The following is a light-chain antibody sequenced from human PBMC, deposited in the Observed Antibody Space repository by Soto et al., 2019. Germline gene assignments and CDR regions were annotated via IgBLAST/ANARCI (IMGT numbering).Light chain of an antibody. CDR3: SSYTSSSTRV. V-gene: IGLV2-14*01. CDR1: SSDVGGYNY. J-gene: IGLJ1*01. Sequence: QSALTQPASVSGSPGQSTTISCTGTSSDVGGYNYVSWYQQHPGKAPKLMIYDVSNRPSGVSNRFSGSKSGNTASLTISGLQAEDEADYYCSSYTSSSTRVFGTGTQLTVL. CDR2: DVS.